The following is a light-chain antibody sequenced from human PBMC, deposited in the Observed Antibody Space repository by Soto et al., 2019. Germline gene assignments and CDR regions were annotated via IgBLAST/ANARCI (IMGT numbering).Light chain of an antibody. CDR2: EVN. J-gene: IGLJ2*01. V-gene: IGLV2-14*01. CDR3: LSYTRNTTLL. Sequence: QAVVTQPASVSGSPGQSITISCTGTSSDIGGYKYVSWYQHHPGRAPKFIIYEVNNRPSGVSNRFSGSKSGNTASLTIAGLQTEDEADYYCLSYTRNTTLLFGGGTKLTVL. CDR1: SSDIGGYKY.